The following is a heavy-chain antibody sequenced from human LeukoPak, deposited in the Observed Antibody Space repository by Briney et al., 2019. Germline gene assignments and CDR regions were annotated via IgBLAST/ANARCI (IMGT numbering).Heavy chain of an antibody. V-gene: IGHV1-18*01. CDR2: ISAYNGNT. CDR1: GYTFTSYG. CDR3: ARRIYSSGWYYFDY. D-gene: IGHD6-19*01. J-gene: IGHJ4*02. Sequence: VASVKVSCKASGYTFTSYGISWVRQAPGQGLEWMGWISAYNGNTKYAQKLQGRVTMTTDTSTSTAYMELRSLRSDDTAVYYCARRIYSSGWYYFDYWGQGTLVTVSS.